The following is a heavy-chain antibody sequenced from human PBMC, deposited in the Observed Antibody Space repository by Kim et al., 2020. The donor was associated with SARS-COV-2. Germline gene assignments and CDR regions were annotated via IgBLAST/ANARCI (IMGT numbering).Heavy chain of an antibody. V-gene: IGHV1-46*01. D-gene: IGHD3-16*01. J-gene: IGHJ3*02. Sequence: SYPQKFQGRVTMTRDTTPSPVYMGLSSLGSEDTAVYYCAGEGGGRGAFDIWGQGTMVTVSS. CDR3: AGEGGGRGAFDI.